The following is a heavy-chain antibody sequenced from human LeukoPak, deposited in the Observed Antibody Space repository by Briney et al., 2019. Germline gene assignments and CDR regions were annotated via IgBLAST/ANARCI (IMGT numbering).Heavy chain of an antibody. CDR2: IYYSGST. J-gene: IGHJ4*02. CDR3: ARVTGGSGSYYSPLHYYFDY. V-gene: IGHV4-30-4*01. Sequence: PSETLSLTCTISGGSISSVDYYWSWIRQPPGKGLEWIGYIYYSGSTYYNPSLKSRVTISVDTSKNQFSLKLSSVTAADTAVYYCARVTGGSGSYYSPLHYYFDYWGQGTLVTVSS. CDR1: GGSISSVDYY. D-gene: IGHD3-10*01.